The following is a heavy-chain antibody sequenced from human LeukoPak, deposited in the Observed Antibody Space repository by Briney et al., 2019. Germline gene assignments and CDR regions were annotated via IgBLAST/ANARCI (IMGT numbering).Heavy chain of an antibody. V-gene: IGHV1-69*04. CDR1: GGTFSSYA. J-gene: IGHJ6*02. Sequence: SVKVSCKASGGTFSSYAISWVRQAPGQGLEWMGRIIPILGIANYAQKFQGRVTITADESTSTAYMELSSLRSEDTAVYYCAGARSGGPGGGMDVWGQGTTVTVSS. CDR3: AGARSGGPGGGMDV. D-gene: IGHD2-15*01. CDR2: IIPILGIA.